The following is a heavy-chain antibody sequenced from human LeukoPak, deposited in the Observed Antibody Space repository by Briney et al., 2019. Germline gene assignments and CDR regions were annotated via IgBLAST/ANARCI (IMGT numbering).Heavy chain of an antibody. D-gene: IGHD2-2*02. V-gene: IGHV3-21*01. J-gene: IGHJ4*02. Sequence: GGSLRLSCAASGFTFSTYSMNWVRQAPGKGLQWVSSISSSSSYIYYADSVKGRFTISRDNAKKSLYLQMNSLRAEDTAVYYCARVPPYCSSTSCYIFDYWGQGTLVTVSS. CDR1: GFTFSTYS. CDR3: ARVPPYCSSTSCYIFDY. CDR2: ISSSSSYI.